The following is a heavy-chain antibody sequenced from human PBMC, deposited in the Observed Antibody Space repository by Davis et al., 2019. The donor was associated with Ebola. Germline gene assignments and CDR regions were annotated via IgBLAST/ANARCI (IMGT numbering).Heavy chain of an antibody. CDR2: INPSGGST. D-gene: IGHD6-19*01. V-gene: IGHV1-46*01. J-gene: IGHJ5*02. CDR3: ARGVAGTFHNWFDP. CDR1: GYTFTSYY. Sequence: ASVKVSCKASGYTFTSYYMHWVRQAPGQGLEWMGIINPSGGSTSYAQKLQGRVTMTTDTSTSTAYMELRSLRSDDTAVYYCARGVAGTFHNWFDPWGQGTLVTVSS.